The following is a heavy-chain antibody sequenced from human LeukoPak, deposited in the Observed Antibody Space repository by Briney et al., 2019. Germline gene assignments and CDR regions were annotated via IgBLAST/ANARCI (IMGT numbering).Heavy chain of an antibody. V-gene: IGHV4-39*01. CDR1: GGSISSSSYY. CDR2: IYYSGST. Sequence: PSETLSLTCPVSGGSISSSSYYWGWIRQPPGKGLEWIGSIYYSGSTYYNPSLKSRVTISVDTSKNQFSLKLSSVTAADTAVYYCARHEPYSSSWHPGDYWGQGTLVTVSS. J-gene: IGHJ4*02. CDR3: ARHEPYSSSWHPGDY. D-gene: IGHD6-13*01.